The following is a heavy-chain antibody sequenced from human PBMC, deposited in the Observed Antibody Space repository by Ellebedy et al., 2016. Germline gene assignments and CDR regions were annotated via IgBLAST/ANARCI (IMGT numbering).Heavy chain of an antibody. V-gene: IGHV1-18*01. D-gene: IGHD2-21*01. J-gene: IGHJ2*01. CDR2: ISSYNGDT. CDR3: AREKNAGHYFYLDL. CDR1: ADSITDYN. Sequence: ASVKVSCXATADSITDYNVNWVRQAPGQGLEWMGWISSYNGDTNYAPKLQGRVTMTTDTSTRTAYMELRSLRSDDTAVYYCAREKNAGHYFYLDLWGRGTLVTVSS.